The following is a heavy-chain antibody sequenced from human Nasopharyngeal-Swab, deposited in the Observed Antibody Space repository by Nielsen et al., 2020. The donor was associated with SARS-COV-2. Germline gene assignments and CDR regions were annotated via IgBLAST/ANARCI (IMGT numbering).Heavy chain of an antibody. CDR1: GYTFASYG. V-gene: IGHV1-18*01. CDR2: ISAYNGNK. CDR3: ARSTMVRGYYYYYGMDV. Sequence: ASVKVSCKASGYTFASYGISWVRQAPGQGLEWMGWISAYNGNKNYAQKLQGRVTMTTDTSTSTAYMELRSLRSDDTAVYYCARSTMVRGYYYYYGMDVWGQGTTVTVSS. J-gene: IGHJ6*02. D-gene: IGHD3-10*01.